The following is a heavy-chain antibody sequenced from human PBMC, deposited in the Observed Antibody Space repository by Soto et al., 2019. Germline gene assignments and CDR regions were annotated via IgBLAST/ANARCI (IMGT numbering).Heavy chain of an antibody. D-gene: IGHD3-9*01. CDR1: GFNFRTYS. CDR3: ARAPIIRRELPKTLAARHELYSAYFDL. Sequence: QVHLVESGGGVVQPGRSLRLSCAAYGFNFRTYSMHWVRQAPVKGLEWVTVISHDGSDKYYADSVKGRFSISRDNSKNEMSLNKNYLKREDTAVYFCARAPIIRRELPKTLAARHELYSAYFDLRGKGILVTVCS. CDR2: ISHDGSDK. V-gene: IGHV3-30*04. J-gene: IGHJ1*01.